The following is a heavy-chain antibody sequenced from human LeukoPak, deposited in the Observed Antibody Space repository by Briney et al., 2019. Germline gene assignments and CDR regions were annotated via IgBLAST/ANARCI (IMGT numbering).Heavy chain of an antibody. CDR3: ARVFDYDSSGYYYDSHFDY. V-gene: IGHV3-7*01. CDR2: IKQDGSEK. CDR1: GFTFSSYW. Sequence: GGSLRLSCAASGFTFSSYWMSWVRQAPGKGLEWVANIKQDGSEKYYVDSVKGRFTISRDNAKNSLYLQMNSLRAEDTAVYYCARVFDYDSSGYYYDSHFDYWGQGTLVTVSS. J-gene: IGHJ4*02. D-gene: IGHD3-22*01.